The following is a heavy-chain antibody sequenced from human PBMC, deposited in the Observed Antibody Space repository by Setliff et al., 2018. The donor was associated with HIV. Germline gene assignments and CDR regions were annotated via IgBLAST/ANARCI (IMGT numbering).Heavy chain of an antibody. Sequence: GGSLRLSCAASGFTFSSYVMHWVRHAPGKGLEWVAVISYDGSDIYNADSVKGRFTVSRDNSKNTLYLQMNNLRAEDTAVYYCARVSESGVTGLMSYFQHWGQGTLVTVS. D-gene: IGHD3-16*01. V-gene: IGHV3-30*04. CDR2: ISYDGSDI. CDR3: ARVSESGVTGLMSYFQH. CDR1: GFTFSSYV. J-gene: IGHJ1*01.